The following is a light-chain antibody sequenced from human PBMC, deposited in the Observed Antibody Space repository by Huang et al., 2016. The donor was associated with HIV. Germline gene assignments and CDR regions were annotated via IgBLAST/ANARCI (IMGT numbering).Light chain of an antibody. V-gene: IGKV1-39*01. CDR2: AAS. CDR1: QSIRSY. Sequence: DIQMTQSPSSLSASVGDRVTITCRASQSIRSYLNWYQQKPGKAPKLLMHAASSLQSGVPSRFSDSGSGTAFTLTITNLQPEDFATYYCQQSYNTPRTFGQGTKVDFK. J-gene: IGKJ1*01. CDR3: QQSYNTPRT.